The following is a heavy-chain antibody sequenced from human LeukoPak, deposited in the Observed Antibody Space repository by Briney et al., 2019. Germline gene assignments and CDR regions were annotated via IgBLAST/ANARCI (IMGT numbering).Heavy chain of an antibody. CDR3: AKDSEAAVAGLFDY. J-gene: IGHJ4*02. V-gene: IGHV3-23*01. CDR1: GFTFSSYA. CDR2: ISGSGGST. Sequence: GGSLRLSCAASGFTFSSYAMSWVRQAPGKGLEWVSAISGSGGSTYYADSVKGRFTISRDNSKNTLYLQVNSLRAEDTVVYYCAKDSEAAVAGLFDYWGQGTLVTVSS. D-gene: IGHD6-19*01.